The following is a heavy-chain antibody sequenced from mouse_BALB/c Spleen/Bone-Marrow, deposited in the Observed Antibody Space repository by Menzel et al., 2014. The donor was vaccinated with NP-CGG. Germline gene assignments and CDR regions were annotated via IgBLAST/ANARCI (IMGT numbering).Heavy chain of an antibody. J-gene: IGHJ2*01. V-gene: IGHV1-9*01. Sequence: VQVVESGAELMKPGASVKISCKATGYTFSNYWIDWVKQRPGHGLEWIGEILPGSGTANYSEKFKGKATFTADTSSNTAYMQLSSLTSEDSALYYCARASVVPYYLDFWGQGTTLTVSS. CDR1: GYTFSNYW. CDR3: ARASVVPYYLDF. D-gene: IGHD1-1*01. CDR2: ILPGSGTA.